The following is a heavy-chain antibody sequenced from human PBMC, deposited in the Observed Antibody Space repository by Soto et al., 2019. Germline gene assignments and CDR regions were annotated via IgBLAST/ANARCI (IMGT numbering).Heavy chain of an antibody. Sequence: GGSLRLSCAASGLTSSSYAMTLVRQAPGKGLEWVSTISGRGTTTNYADSVKGRFTISRDNAKNTLYLQMNSLRAEDTAVYYCARDPTVYYYMDVWGKGTTVTVSS. V-gene: IGHV3-23*01. D-gene: IGHD4-17*01. CDR3: ARDPTVYYYMDV. CDR1: GLTSSSYA. J-gene: IGHJ6*03. CDR2: ISGRGTTT.